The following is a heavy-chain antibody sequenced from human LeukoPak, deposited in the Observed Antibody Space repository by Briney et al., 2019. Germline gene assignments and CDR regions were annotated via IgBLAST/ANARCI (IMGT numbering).Heavy chain of an antibody. J-gene: IGHJ3*02. CDR2: ISGSGGST. V-gene: IGHV3-23*01. CDR3: AKEQGYGSGSYYNRDI. CDR1: GFTFSSYA. D-gene: IGHD3-10*01. Sequence: PGGSLRLSCAASGFTFSSYAMSWVRQAPGKGLEWVSAISGSGGSTYYADSVKGRFTISRDNSKNTLYLQMNSLRAEDTAVYYCAKEQGYGSGSYYNRDIWGQGTMVTVSS.